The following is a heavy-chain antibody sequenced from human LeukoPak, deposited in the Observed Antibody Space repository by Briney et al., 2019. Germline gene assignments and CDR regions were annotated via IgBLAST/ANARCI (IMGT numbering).Heavy chain of an antibody. CDR2: ISWNSGSI. V-gene: IGHV3-9*01. CDR1: GFTFDDYA. J-gene: IGHJ4*02. D-gene: IGHD1-26*01. Sequence: GGSLRLSCAASGFTFDDYAMHWVRQAPGKGLEWVSGISWNSGSIGYADSVKGRFTISRDNAKNSLYLQMNSLRAEDTAVYYCARDASSVGATYDYWGQGTLVTVSS. CDR3: ARDASSVGATYDY.